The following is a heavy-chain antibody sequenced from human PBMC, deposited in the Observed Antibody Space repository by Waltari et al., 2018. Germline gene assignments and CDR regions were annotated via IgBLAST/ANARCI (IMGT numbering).Heavy chain of an antibody. CDR2: ISYDGSNQ. D-gene: IGHD2-15*01. Sequence: QVQLVESGGGVVQPGRSLRLSCAASGFTFSSYAMHWVRQAPGKGREWVAVISYDGSNQYYADSVKGRFTISRDNSKNTLYLQMNSLRAEDTAVYYCARDGSGGNYYFDYWGQGTLVTVSS. CDR3: ARDGSGGNYYFDY. CDR1: GFTFSSYA. V-gene: IGHV3-30*01. J-gene: IGHJ4*02.